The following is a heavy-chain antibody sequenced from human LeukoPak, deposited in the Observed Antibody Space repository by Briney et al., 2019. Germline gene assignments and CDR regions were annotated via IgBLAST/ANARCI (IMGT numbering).Heavy chain of an antibody. V-gene: IGHV3-23*01. D-gene: IGHD2-21*02. J-gene: IGHJ4*02. CDR1: GFTFSSYA. Sequence: GGSLRLSCAASGFTFSSYAMSWVRQAPGKGLEWVSALSGSGGSTYYADSVKGRFTISRDNSKNTLNPQMNSLRAEDTAVYYCAKDRGTEAYCGGDCYSLDWGQGTLVTVSS. CDR3: AKDRGTEAYCGGDCYSLD. CDR2: LSGSGGST.